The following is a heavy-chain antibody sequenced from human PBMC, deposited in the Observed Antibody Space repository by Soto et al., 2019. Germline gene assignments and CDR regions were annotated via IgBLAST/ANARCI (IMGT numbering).Heavy chain of an antibody. CDR2: VYHTGST. CDR1: GGSFSDYF. D-gene: IGHD6-19*01. V-gene: IGHV4-34*01. J-gene: IGHJ6*02. Sequence: QVQLQQWGAGLLTPSETRSLACAVYGGSFSDYFWTWIRQPPGKGLEWIGEVYHTGSTHYSPSLKSRVTISVDKSNNQFSLRLSSITAADTAVYYFARQPVSVAGKYFLYHSGVDVCGPGTTVTVSS. CDR3: ARQPVSVAGKYFLYHSGVDV.